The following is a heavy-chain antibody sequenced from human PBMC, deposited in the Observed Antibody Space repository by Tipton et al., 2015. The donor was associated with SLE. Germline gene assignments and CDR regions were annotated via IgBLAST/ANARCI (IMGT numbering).Heavy chain of an antibody. V-gene: IGHV4-34*01. J-gene: IGHJ4*02. D-gene: IGHD6-19*01. CDR1: GGSFSGYY. Sequence: TLSLTCAVYGGSFSGYYWIWIRQHPGKGLEWIGEINHSGSTNYNPSLKSRVTISVDTSKNQFSLMLSSVTAADTAVYYGARGIAVAGPFDYWGQGTLVTVSS. CDR2: INHSGST. CDR3: ARGIAVAGPFDY.